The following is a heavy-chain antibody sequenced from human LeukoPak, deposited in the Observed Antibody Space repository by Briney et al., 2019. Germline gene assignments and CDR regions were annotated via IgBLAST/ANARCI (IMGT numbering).Heavy chain of an antibody. J-gene: IGHJ6*03. CDR1: VGSISSGSYY. CDR2: IYTSGST. D-gene: IGHD6-13*01. CDR3: ARGGGSSWYGYYYYMDV. V-gene: IGHV4-61*02. Sequence: SQTLSLTCTVSVGSISSGSYYWSWIRQPAGKGLEWIGRIYTSGSTNYNPSLKSRVTISVDTSKNQFSLKLSSVTAADTAVYYCARGGGSSWYGYYYYMDVWGKGTTVTVSS.